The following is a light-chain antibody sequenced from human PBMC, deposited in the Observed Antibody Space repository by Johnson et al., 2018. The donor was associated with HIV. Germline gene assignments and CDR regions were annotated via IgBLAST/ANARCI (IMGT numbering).Light chain of an antibody. CDR2: DNN. Sequence: QSALTQPPSVSAAPGQKVTISCSGSSSNIGNNYVSWYQQLPGTAPKLLIYDNNKRPSGIPDRFSGSKSGTSATLGITGLQTGEEADYYCGTWDSRLRTGFFVTWTKVTVL. CDR3: GTWDSRLRTGF. J-gene: IGLJ1*01. CDR1: SSNIGNNY. V-gene: IGLV1-51*01.